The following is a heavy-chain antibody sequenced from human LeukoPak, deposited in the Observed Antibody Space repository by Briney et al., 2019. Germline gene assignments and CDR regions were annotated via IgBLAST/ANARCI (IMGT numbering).Heavy chain of an antibody. CDR1: GGSISTYY. CDR2: IYTSGST. CDR3: ARVYDFWSGPYRYWFDP. Sequence: SETLSLTCTVSGGSISTYYWSWIRQPAGKGLEWIGRIYTSGSTNYNPSLKSRVTISVDTSKNQFSLKLSSVTAADTAVYYCARVYDFWSGPYRYWFDPWGQGTLVTVSS. J-gene: IGHJ5*02. V-gene: IGHV4-4*07. D-gene: IGHD3-3*01.